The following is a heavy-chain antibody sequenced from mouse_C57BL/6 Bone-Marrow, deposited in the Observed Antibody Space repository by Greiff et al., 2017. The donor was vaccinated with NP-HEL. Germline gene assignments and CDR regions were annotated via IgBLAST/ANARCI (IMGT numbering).Heavy chain of an antibody. J-gene: IGHJ3*01. Sequence: EVKLMESGGGLVQPGGSMKLSCAASGFTFSDAWMDWVRQSPEKGLEWVAEIRNKANNHATYYAESVKGRFTISRDDSKSSVYLQMNSLRAEDTGIYYCTGYYDYDECPFAYWGQGTLVTVSA. CDR2: IRNKANNHAT. CDR3: TGYYDYDECPFAY. V-gene: IGHV6-6*01. CDR1: GFTFSDAW. D-gene: IGHD2-4*01.